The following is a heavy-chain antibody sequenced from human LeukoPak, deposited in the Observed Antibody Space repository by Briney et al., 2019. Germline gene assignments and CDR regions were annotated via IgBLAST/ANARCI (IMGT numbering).Heavy chain of an antibody. Sequence: GGSLRLSCAASGFTFSDYYMSWIRQAPGKGLEWVSSIRSSSSYIYYADSVKGRFTISRDNAKNSLYLQMNSLRAEDTAVYYCARDLCSGGSCYSDCWGQGTLVTVSS. CDR2: IRSSSSYI. J-gene: IGHJ4*02. V-gene: IGHV3-11*06. D-gene: IGHD2-15*01. CDR1: GFTFSDYY. CDR3: ARDLCSGGSCYSDC.